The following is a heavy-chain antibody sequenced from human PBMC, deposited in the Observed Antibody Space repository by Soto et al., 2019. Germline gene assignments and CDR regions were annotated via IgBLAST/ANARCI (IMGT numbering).Heavy chain of an antibody. D-gene: IGHD6-19*01. CDR3: ARAGRRYSSGWYEDY. V-gene: IGHV4-59*01. CDR1: GGSISSYY. CDR2: IYYSRST. Sequence: QVQLQESGPGLVKPSETLSLTCTVSGGSISSYYWSWIRQPPGKGLEWIGYIYYSRSTNYNPSLKSRVTISVDTSKNQFSLKLSSVTAADTAVYYCARAGRRYSSGWYEDYWGQGTLVTVSS. J-gene: IGHJ4*02.